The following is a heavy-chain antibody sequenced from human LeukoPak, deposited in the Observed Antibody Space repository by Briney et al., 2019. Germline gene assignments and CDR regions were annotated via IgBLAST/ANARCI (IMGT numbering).Heavy chain of an antibody. CDR1: GFTFSSYS. CDR2: ISSSSSTI. J-gene: IGHJ4*02. CDR3: ARDVAVAGTFGGDY. D-gene: IGHD6-19*01. Sequence: GGSLRLSCAASGFTFSSYSMNWVRQAPGKGLEWVSYISSSSSTIYYADSVKGRFTISRDNAKNSLYLQMNSLRAEDTAVYYCARDVAVAGTFGGDYWGQGTLVTVSS. V-gene: IGHV3-48*01.